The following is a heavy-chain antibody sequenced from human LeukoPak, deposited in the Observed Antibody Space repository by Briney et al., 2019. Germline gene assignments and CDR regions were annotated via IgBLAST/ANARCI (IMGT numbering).Heavy chain of an antibody. CDR1: GFTFSSYW. CDR3: ASPTAYSSSRLDYFDY. V-gene: IGHV3-74*01. J-gene: IGHJ4*02. D-gene: IGHD6-13*01. Sequence: GGSLRLSCAASGFTFSSYWMHWVRQAPGKGLGWVSRIYSDGSSTSYADSVKGRFTISRDNAKNTLYLQMNSLRAEDTAVYYCASPTAYSSSRLDYFDYWGQGTLVTVSS. CDR2: IYSDGSST.